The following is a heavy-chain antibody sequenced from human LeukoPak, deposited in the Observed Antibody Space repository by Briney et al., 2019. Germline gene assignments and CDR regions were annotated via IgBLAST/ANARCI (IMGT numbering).Heavy chain of an antibody. CDR3: ARAPHRNLLLNYDYVFDY. CDR2: MNPSSGNT. J-gene: IGHJ4*02. CDR1: GYTFTSYD. V-gene: IGHV1-8*03. Sequence: ASVNVSCKASGYTFTSYDINWVRQASGQGLEWMGWMNPSSGNTDYAQKFQGRVTFTRDTSITTAYMELSSLRSDDTAVYYCARAPHRNLLLNYDYVFDYWGQGTLVTVSS. D-gene: IGHD3-16*01.